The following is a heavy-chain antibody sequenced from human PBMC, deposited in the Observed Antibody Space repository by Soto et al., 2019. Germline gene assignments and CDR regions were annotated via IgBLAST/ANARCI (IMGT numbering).Heavy chain of an antibody. CDR3: ARDDAFDNENGFDM. CDR1: GFPFSFYG. V-gene: IGHV3-33*01. Sequence: GGSLRLSCAVSGFPFSFYGFHWVRQSPGKRLEWLGVXVSXXSXXXXXDXXXGRFFISRDNSKDILYLQMNSLRVEDTAVYYCARDDAFDNENGFDMWGQGTMVTASS. J-gene: IGHJ3*02. D-gene: IGHD3-3*02. CDR2: XVSXXSXX.